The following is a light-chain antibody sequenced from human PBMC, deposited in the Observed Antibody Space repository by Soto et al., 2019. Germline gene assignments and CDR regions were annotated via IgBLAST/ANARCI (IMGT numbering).Light chain of an antibody. Sequence: QSALTQPACVSGSPGQSITISCTGTSSDVGGYKYVSWYQQHPGKAPKLMIYDVSNRPSGVSNRFSGSKSGNTASLTISGLQAEDEADYYCSSYTSSSTLVVFGGGTKLTVL. CDR2: DVS. CDR3: SSYTSSSTLVV. CDR1: SSDVGGYKY. V-gene: IGLV2-14*01. J-gene: IGLJ2*01.